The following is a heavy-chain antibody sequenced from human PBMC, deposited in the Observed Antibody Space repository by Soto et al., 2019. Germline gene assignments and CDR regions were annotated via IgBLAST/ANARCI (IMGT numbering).Heavy chain of an antibody. V-gene: IGHV3-23*01. Sequence: EVQLLESGGGLVQPGGSLRLSCAASGFTFSSYAMSWVRQAPGKGLEWVSAVSSSASSTYYADSVKGRFTISRDNSQNTLYLQMNSLRAEDTAIYYCAKSGAMWRFDYWGQGTLLTVSS. CDR2: VSSSASST. CDR3: AKSGAMWRFDY. J-gene: IGHJ4*01. CDR1: GFTFSSYA. D-gene: IGHD2-2*01.